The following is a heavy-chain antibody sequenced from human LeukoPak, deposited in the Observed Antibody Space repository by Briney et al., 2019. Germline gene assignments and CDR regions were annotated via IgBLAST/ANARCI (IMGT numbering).Heavy chain of an antibody. J-gene: IGHJ4*02. CDR3: AKDRPAMIFDY. V-gene: IGHV3-21*01. D-gene: IGHD5-18*01. CDR2: ISSSSSYI. CDR1: GFTFSSYS. Sequence: GGSLRLSCAASGFTFSSYSMNWVRQAPGKGLEWVSSISSSSSYIYYADSVKGRFTISRDNSKNTVYLRMSSLRTDDTALYFCAKDRPAMIFDYWGQGTLVTVSS.